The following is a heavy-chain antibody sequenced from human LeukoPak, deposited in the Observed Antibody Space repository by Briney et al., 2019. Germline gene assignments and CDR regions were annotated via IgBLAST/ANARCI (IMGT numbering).Heavy chain of an antibody. CDR1: GFTFRNYD. D-gene: IGHD3-3*01. CDR2: IDTDGTYI. CDR3: AKDPGYDFWSAYYTDY. V-gene: IGHV3-21*01. Sequence: GGSLRLSCAASGFTFRNYDIHWIRQAPGKGLEWVSSIDTDGTYIHYADSVKGRFTISRDNSKNTLYLQMNSLRAEDTAVYYCAKDPGYDFWSAYYTDYWGQGTLVTVSS. J-gene: IGHJ4*02.